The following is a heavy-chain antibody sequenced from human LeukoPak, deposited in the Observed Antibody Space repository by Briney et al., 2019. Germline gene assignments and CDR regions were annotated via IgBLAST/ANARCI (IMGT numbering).Heavy chain of an antibody. CDR2: IYYSGST. Sequence: PAETLSLTCIVSGGSISSNYWSWIRQPPGKGLEWIGDIYYSGSTNHNPSLKSRATISLDTSKNQFSLELSSVTAADTAVYYCARHEWGSYYNAFDYWGQGTLVTVSS. D-gene: IGHD3-10*01. J-gene: IGHJ4*02. CDR3: ARHEWGSYYNAFDY. V-gene: IGHV4-59*08. CDR1: GGSISSNY.